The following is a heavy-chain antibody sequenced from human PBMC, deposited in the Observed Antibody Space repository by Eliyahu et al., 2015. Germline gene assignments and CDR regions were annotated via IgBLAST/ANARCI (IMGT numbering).Heavy chain of an antibody. V-gene: IGHV4-31*03. Sequence: QVQLQESGPGLVKPSQXLSLTCTVSGXSXXSGGYYWSWIRQHPGKGLEWIGYIYYSGSTYYNPSLKSRVTISVDTSKNQFSLKLSSVTAADTAVYYCARMYYYGSGSYYYFDYWGQGTLVTVSS. CDR1: GXSXXSGGYY. CDR3: ARMYYYGSGSYYYFDY. J-gene: IGHJ4*02. CDR2: IYYSGST. D-gene: IGHD3-10*01.